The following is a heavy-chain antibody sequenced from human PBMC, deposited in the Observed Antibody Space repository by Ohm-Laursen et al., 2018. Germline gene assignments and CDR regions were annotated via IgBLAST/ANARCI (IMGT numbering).Heavy chain of an antibody. CDR3: AKGLSGGTGHGNWFDP. J-gene: IGHJ5*02. CDR2: IWYDGSNK. V-gene: IGHV3-33*06. CDR1: GFTFSSYG. Sequence: LSLTCAASGFTFSSYGMHWVRQAPGKGLEWVAVIWYDGSNKYYADSVKGRFTISRDNSKNTLYLQMNSLRAEDTAVYYCAKGLSGGTGHGNWFDPWGQGTLVTVSS. D-gene: IGHD3-10*01.